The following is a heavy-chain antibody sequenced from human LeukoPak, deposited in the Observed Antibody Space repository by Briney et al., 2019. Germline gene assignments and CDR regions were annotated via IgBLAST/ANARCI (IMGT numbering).Heavy chain of an antibody. CDR1: GYSFTSYW. CDR2: IYPGDSDT. V-gene: IGHV5-51*01. D-gene: IGHD2-15*01. CDR3: ARIYCSGGSCYPGVLDY. J-gene: IGHJ4*02. Sequence: GESLKISCKGSGYSFTSYWIGWVRQMRGKGLEWMGIIYPGDSDTRYSPSFQGQVTISADKSISTAYLQWSSLKASDTAMYYCARIYCSGGSCYPGVLDYWGQGTLVTVSS.